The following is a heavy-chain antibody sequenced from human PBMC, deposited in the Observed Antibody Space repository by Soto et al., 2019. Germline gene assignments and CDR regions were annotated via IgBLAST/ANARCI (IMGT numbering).Heavy chain of an antibody. Sequence: GGSLRLSCAASGFTFSSYSMSWVRQAPGKGLEWVATTKEDGIEKYYVESVKGRFTVSRDNANNSLYLQMNSLRAEDTAVYYCAKVAFRGFDYWGQGTLVTVSS. D-gene: IGHD3-10*01. V-gene: IGHV3-7*01. CDR2: TKEDGIEK. CDR3: AKVAFRGFDY. J-gene: IGHJ4*02. CDR1: GFTFSSYS.